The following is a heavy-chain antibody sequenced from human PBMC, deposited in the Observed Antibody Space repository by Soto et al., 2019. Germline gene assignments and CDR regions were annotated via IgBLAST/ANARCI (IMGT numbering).Heavy chain of an antibody. Sequence: SGPTLVNPTQTLTLTCSFSGFSLSTTRVGVGWIRQPPGEALEWLALIYWDDDKRYSPSLKTRLTITKDSPKNRVVLTMSDMDPVDTATYYCAPIVVDGLGYYFDYWGQRTLVTTSS. CDR3: APIVVDGLGYYFDY. J-gene: IGHJ4*02. CDR1: GFSLSTTRVG. CDR2: IYWDDDK. D-gene: IGHD2-15*01. V-gene: IGHV2-5*02.